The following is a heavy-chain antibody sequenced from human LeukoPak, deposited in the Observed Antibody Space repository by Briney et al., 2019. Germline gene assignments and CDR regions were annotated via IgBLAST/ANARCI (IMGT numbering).Heavy chain of an antibody. CDR3: VRGPTAITLYYFDY. D-gene: IGHD4-23*01. CDR2: INPDSGAT. J-gene: IGHJ4*02. V-gene: IGHV1-2*02. CDR1: GYTFTDFY. Sequence: ASVKVSRKASGYTFTDFYIHWVRQAPGQGLEWMGWINPDSGATNYAQEFQGRVTTTRDTSISTAYMEMSSLRSDDTAVYYCVRGPTAITLYYFDYWGQGTLVTVSS.